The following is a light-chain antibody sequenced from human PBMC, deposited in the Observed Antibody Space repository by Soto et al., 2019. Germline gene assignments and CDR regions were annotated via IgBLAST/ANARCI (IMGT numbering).Light chain of an antibody. J-gene: IGKJ4*01. Sequence: EIVLTQSPGTLSLSPGERATLSCRASQSVSSSYLAWYQQKPGQAPRLLISGASSRATGIPDRFSGSGSGTDVTLTISRLEPEDVAVYYCQQDGSAPPLTVGGGTKVEIK. CDR2: GAS. CDR3: QQDGSAPPLT. V-gene: IGKV3-20*01. CDR1: QSVSSSY.